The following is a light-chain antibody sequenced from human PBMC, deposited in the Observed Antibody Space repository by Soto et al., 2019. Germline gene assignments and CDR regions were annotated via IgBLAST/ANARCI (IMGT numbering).Light chain of an antibody. CDR1: SSDVGSYNL. CDR2: GNS. V-gene: IGLV2-14*02. J-gene: IGLJ7*01. Sequence: QSVLTQPASVSGSPGQSITISCTGTSSDVGSYNLVSWYQQHPGKAPKLLIYGNSNRPSGVPDRFSGSKSGTSASLAITGLQAEDEADYYCQSYDSSLSGAVFGGGTQLTVL. CDR3: QSYDSSLSGAV.